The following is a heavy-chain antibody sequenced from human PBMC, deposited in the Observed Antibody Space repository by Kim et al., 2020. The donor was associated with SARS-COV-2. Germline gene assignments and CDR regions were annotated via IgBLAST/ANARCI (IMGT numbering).Heavy chain of an antibody. CDR1: GFTFGDYA. CDR3: TRDPGPPYYYYSHDAFDI. J-gene: IGHJ3*02. D-gene: IGHD3-22*01. V-gene: IGHV3-49*03. Sequence: GGSLRLSCTASGFTFGDYAMSWFRQAPGKGLEWVGFIRSKAYGVTTEYAASVKGRFTISRDDSKSIAYLQMNSLKTEDTAVYYCTRDPGPPYYYYSHDAFDIWGPGTMVTVSS. CDR2: IRSKAYGVTT.